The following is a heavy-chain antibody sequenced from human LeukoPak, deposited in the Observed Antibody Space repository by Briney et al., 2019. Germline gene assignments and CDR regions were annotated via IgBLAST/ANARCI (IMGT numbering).Heavy chain of an antibody. Sequence: ASVKVSCKASGGTFSSYAISWVRQAPGQGLEWMGGIIPIFGTANYAQKFQGRVTITTDESTSTAYMELSSLRSEDTAVYYCARGDCSSTSCLYYFDYWGQGTLVTVSS. D-gene: IGHD2-2*01. J-gene: IGHJ4*02. CDR3: ARGDCSSTSCLYYFDY. V-gene: IGHV1-69*05. CDR2: IIPIFGTA. CDR1: GGTFSSYA.